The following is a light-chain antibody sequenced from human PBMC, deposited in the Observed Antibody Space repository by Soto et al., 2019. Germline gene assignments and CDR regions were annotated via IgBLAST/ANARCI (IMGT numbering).Light chain of an antibody. CDR2: GAS. J-gene: IGKJ1*01. V-gene: IGKV3-20*01. Sequence: EIVLTQSPGTLSLSPGERATVSCRASQSVSSNLAWYQQKPGQAPRLLIYGASSRATGIPDRFSGSGSGTDFTLTISRLEPEDFAVYYCQQFRTFGQGTKVDIK. CDR3: QQFRT. CDR1: QSVSSN.